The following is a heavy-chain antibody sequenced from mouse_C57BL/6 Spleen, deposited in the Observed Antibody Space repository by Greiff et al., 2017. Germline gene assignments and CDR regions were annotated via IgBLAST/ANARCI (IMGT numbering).Heavy chain of an antibody. J-gene: IGHJ2*01. CDR3: ARVRAAHFDL. Sequence: EVKVVESEGGLVQPGSSMKLSCTASGFTFSDYYMAWVRQVPEKGLEWVANINYDGSSTYYLDSLKSRFIISRDNAKNILYLQMSSLKSEDTTTYYCARVRAAHFDLWGKGTTLTVSS. CDR2: INYDGSST. CDR1: GFTFSDYY. V-gene: IGHV5-16*01.